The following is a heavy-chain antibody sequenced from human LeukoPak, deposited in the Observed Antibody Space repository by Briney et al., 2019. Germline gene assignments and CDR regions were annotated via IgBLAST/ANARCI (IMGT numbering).Heavy chain of an antibody. D-gene: IGHD6-25*01. CDR2: IYSGGST. CDR3: ARRTIAPAGYYYTTV. J-gene: IGHJ4*02. CDR1: GFPVRVTY. V-gene: IGHV3-53*01. Sequence: GGSLRLSCAASGFPVRVTYMTWVRQAPGKGLEWVSVIYSGGSTYYADSVKGRFTISRDNAKNSLYLQMNCLRAEDTAVYYCARRTIAPAGYYYTTVGGQGTQVTVSS.